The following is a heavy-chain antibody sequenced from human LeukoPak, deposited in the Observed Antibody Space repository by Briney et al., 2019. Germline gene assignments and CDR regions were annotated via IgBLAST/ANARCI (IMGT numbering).Heavy chain of an antibody. CDR3: ARPDGTAHFIPY. CDR2: IYYSGST. D-gene: IGHD2-21*02. CDR1: GGSISSSSYY. V-gene: IGHV4-39*07. J-gene: IGHJ4*02. Sequence: KSSETLSLTCTVSGGSISSSSYYWGWIRQPPGKGLEWIGIIYYSGSTYYNPSLKSRVAISVDTSKSQFSLKLSSMTAADTAVYYCARPDGTAHFIPYWGQGTLVTVSS.